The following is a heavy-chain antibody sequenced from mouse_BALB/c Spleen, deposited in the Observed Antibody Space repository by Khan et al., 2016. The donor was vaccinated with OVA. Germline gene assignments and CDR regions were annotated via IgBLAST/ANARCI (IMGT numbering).Heavy chain of an antibody. CDR3: ARGANCSFDY. CDR1: GFTFSDYY. D-gene: IGHD4-1*01. CDR2: ISDGGSYT. J-gene: IGHJ2*01. Sequence: EVKLVESGGGLVKPGGSLKLSCAASGFTFSDYYMYWVRQTPEKRLEWVATISDGGSYTYYPDSVKGRFTISRDNAKNNLYLLMISLKSEDTAMLYGARGANCSFDYWGQGTTLTVSS. V-gene: IGHV5-4*02.